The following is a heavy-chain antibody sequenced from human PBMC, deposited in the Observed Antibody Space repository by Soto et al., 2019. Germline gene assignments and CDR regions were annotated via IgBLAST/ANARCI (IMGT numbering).Heavy chain of an antibody. V-gene: IGHV5-51*01. J-gene: IGHJ4*02. CDR3: ASLSRLGPQSAFDY. CDR1: AYIFANYW. Sequence: PGESLKISCSVSAYIFANYWIGWVRQTPGKGLEWMGIIYGVDSDTKYSPSFRGQVTISADKSIFTAYLQWRSLKASDTAIYYCASLSRLGPQSAFDYWGRGTLVTVSS. D-gene: IGHD1-26*01. CDR2: IYGVDSDT.